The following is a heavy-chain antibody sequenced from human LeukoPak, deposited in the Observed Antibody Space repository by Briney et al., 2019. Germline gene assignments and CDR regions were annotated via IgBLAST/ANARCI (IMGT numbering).Heavy chain of an antibody. Sequence: GGSLRLSCAASGFTFSSYWMSWVRQAPGKGLEWVANIKQDGSEKYYVDSVKGRFTISRDNAKNSLYLQMNSLRAEDTAVYYCARESGSGWSYNWFDPWGQGTLVTVSS. CDR1: GFTFSSYW. J-gene: IGHJ5*02. V-gene: IGHV3-7*01. CDR3: ARESGSGWSYNWFDP. D-gene: IGHD6-19*01. CDR2: IKQDGSEK.